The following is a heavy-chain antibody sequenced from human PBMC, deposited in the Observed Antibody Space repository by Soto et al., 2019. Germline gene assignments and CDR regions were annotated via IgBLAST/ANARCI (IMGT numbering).Heavy chain of an antibody. CDR1: DGSISGLY. CDR2: IYSSGTT. D-gene: IGHD1-1*01. J-gene: IGHJ6*03. V-gene: IGHV4-59*08. Sequence: QVQLQESGPGLVRPSETLSLTCSVSDGSISGLYWTWVRQSPGKGLEWIGWIYSSGTTNYNPSLKSRVAFLVDTSKNQFSLKPTSVTAADTAIYYCARLRNHYFMDAWGKGTTVAVSS. CDR3: ARLRNHYFMDA.